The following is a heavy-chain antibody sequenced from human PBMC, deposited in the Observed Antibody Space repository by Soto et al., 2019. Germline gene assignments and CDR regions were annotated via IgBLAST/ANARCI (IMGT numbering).Heavy chain of an antibody. CDR2: IYYSGST. D-gene: IGHD6-19*01. Sequence: ETLSLTCTVSGVSFSSGSYYWSWIRQPPGKGLEWIGYIYYSGSTNYNPSLKSRVTISVDTSKNQFSLKLSSVTAADTAVYYCARDSRTYSSGWYGRGSFDYWGQGTLVTVSS. CDR3: ARDSRTYSSGWYGRGSFDY. V-gene: IGHV4-61*01. CDR1: GVSFSSGSYY. J-gene: IGHJ4*02.